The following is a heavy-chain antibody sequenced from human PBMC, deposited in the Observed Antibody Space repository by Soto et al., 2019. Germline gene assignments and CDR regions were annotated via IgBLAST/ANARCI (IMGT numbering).Heavy chain of an antibody. Sequence: GGSLRLSCAASGFTFSSYSMNWVRQAPGKGLEWVSSISSSSSYIYYADSVKGRFTISRDNAKNSLYLQMNSLRAEDTAVYYCARDWVVATDYYGMDVWGQGTTVTVSS. D-gene: IGHD5-12*01. J-gene: IGHJ6*02. CDR1: GFTFSSYS. CDR2: ISSSSSYI. CDR3: ARDWVVATDYYGMDV. V-gene: IGHV3-21*01.